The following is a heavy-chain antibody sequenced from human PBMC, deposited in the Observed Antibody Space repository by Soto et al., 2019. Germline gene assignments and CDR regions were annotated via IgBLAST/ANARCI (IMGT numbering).Heavy chain of an antibody. D-gene: IGHD2-2*01. V-gene: IGHV1-69*06. CDR3: ARAYCSSTSCYAFDY. Sequence: SVKVSCKASGGTFSSYAISWVRQAPGQGLEWMGGIIPIFGTTNYAQKFQGRVTMTGDTSTSTAYMELSSLRSEDTAVYYCARAYCSSTSCYAFDYWGQGTLVTVSS. J-gene: IGHJ4*02. CDR2: IIPIFGTT. CDR1: GGTFSSYA.